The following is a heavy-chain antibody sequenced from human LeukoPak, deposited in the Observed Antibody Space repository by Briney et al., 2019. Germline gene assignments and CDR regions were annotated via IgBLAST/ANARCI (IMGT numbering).Heavy chain of an antibody. J-gene: IGHJ4*02. Sequence: SETLSLTCTVSGDSIRNYFWSRIRQPPGKRLEWIGYISSRGATMYNPSLESRLTFSVDTSKNQFSLMLRSVTTVDTAVYYCARGALLNVFEYWGPGSLVSVSS. CDR2: ISSRGAT. CDR1: GDSIRNYF. D-gene: IGHD1-1*01. V-gene: IGHV4-59*01. CDR3: ARGALLNVFEY.